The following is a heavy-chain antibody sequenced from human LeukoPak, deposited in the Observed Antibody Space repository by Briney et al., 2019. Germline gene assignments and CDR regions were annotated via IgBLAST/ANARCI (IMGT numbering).Heavy chain of an antibody. CDR1: GGSISRSSYY. CDR3: ARVPCGSGGDCYSPDALDI. V-gene: IGHV4-39*01. CDR2: FYYSGST. J-gene: IGHJ3*02. D-gene: IGHD2-21*02. Sequence: PSETLSLTCTVSGGSISRSSYYWGWIRQPPGKGLEWIGSFYYSGSTYYNPSLKSRVTISVDTSKNQFSLKLSSVTAADTAVYYCARVPCGSGGDCYSPDALDIWGQGTMVTVSS.